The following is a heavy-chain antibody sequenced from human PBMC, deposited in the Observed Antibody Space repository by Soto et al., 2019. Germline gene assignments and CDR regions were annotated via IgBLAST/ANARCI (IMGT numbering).Heavy chain of an antibody. CDR2: SSGSGGCT. Sequence: GGSLRRSCAASGFTFSSYAMSWVRQAPGQSLEWVSASSGSGGCTYYADSVKGRFTISRDNSKNTLYLQMNSLRAEDPAVYYCAKDDGYYYGSGVFLDFWGQGTLVTVSS. V-gene: IGHV3-23*01. CDR1: GFTFSSYA. CDR3: AKDDGYYYGSGVFLDF. J-gene: IGHJ4*02. D-gene: IGHD3-10*01.